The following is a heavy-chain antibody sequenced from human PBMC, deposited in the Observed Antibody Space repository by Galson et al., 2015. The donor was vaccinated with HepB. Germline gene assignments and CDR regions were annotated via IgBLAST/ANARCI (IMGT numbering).Heavy chain of an antibody. CDR3: ARVAHNYGYFPGF. V-gene: IGHV1-46*01. J-gene: IGHJ4*02. Sequence: SVKVSCKASGYTFTTYHMHWVRQDSGQGLEWMGIINPNGGNTRYAQKFQGRVTMTVDTSTSTVYIELSSLRSEDTAVYYCARVAHNYGYFPGFWGQGTLVAVSS. CDR1: GYTFTTYH. CDR2: INPNGGNT. D-gene: IGHD4-17*01.